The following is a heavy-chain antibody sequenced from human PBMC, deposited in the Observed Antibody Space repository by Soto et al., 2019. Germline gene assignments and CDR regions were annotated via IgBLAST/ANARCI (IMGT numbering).Heavy chain of an antibody. CDR1: GYTFTSYD. V-gene: IGHV1-8*01. CDR3: ASGSYGNYYYGMDV. D-gene: IGHD5-18*01. Sequence: QVQVVQSGAEVKKPGAAVKVSCKASGYTFTSYDINWVRQATGQGLEWMGWMNPNSGNTGYAQKFQGRVTMTRNTSISTAYMELSSLRSEDTAVYYCASGSYGNYYYGMDVWGQGTTVTVSS. J-gene: IGHJ6*02. CDR2: MNPNSGNT.